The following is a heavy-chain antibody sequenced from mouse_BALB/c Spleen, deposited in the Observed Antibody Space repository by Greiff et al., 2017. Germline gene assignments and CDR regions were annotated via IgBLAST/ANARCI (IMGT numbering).Heavy chain of an antibody. D-gene: IGHD2-3*01. Sequence: VKLVESGAELARPGASVKMSCKASGYTFTSYTMHWVKQRPGQGLEWIGYINPSSGYTNYNQKFKDKATLTADKSSSTAYMQLSSLTSEDSAVYYCARRRGVYDGIAMDYWGQGTSVTVSS. V-gene: IGHV1-4*01. CDR1: GYTFTSYT. CDR2: INPSSGYT. CDR3: ARRRGVYDGIAMDY. J-gene: IGHJ4*01.